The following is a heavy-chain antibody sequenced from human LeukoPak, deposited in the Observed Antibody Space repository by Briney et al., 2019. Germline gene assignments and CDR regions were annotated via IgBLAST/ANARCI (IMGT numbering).Heavy chain of an antibody. D-gene: IGHD4-11*01. CDR3: ARGHTVTTYSHYYSMDV. CDR2: ISFDGGNE. Sequence: GRSLRLSCAASGFTFSSYPMHWVRQAPGKGLEWLSIISFDGGNEFYADSVKGRFTISRDNSKNTLYVQMNGLRPEDTAVYYCARGHTVTTYSHYYSMDVWGQGTTVTVSS. V-gene: IGHV3-30-3*01. J-gene: IGHJ6*02. CDR1: GFTFSSYP.